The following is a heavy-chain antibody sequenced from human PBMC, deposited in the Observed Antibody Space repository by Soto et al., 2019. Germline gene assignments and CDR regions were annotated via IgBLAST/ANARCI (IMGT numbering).Heavy chain of an antibody. D-gene: IGHD2-2*01. CDR2: ITGSTGTT. V-gene: IGHV3-23*01. CDR1: GFTFSNFA. CDR3: AKDTSSSPYYMDV. Sequence: EVQLLESGGGSVQPGGSLRLSCAASGFTFSNFAMSWVRHAPGKGLEWVSEITGSTGTTYYADSVKGRFIISRDNSKNTFHLQMNSLRAEDTDVYYCAKDTSSSPYYMDVLGKGTTVTVSS. J-gene: IGHJ6*03.